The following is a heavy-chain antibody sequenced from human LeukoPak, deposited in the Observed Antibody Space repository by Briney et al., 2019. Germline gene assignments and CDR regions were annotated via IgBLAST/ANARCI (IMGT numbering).Heavy chain of an antibody. V-gene: IGHV3-43*02. CDR3: AKETYRDDFGSSSGY. CDR2: ISGDGGKT. Sequence: GGSLRLSCVASGFSFDDYAMHWVRQVPGKGLEWVSLISGDGGKTYYADSVKGRFTISRDNSKNSLYLQMNSLRTDDTAFYYCAKETYRDDFGSSSGYWGLGTLVTVSS. D-gene: IGHD6-6*01. J-gene: IGHJ4*02. CDR1: GFSFDDYA.